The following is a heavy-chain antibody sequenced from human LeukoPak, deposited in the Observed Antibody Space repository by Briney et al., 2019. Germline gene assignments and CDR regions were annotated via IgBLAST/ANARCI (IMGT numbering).Heavy chain of an antibody. CDR1: GFSFGSHP. D-gene: IGHD2-21*01. J-gene: IGHJ4*02. V-gene: IGHV3-23*01. CDR3: ARGVMAARLYYFDY. Sequence: GGSLRLSCAASGFSFGSHPMTWVRQAPGKGLEWVSGITGSGDYTYYIDSVQGRFTISRDNSKNMLFLQMNSLRAEDTAVYYCARGVMAARLYYFDYWGRGILVTVSS. CDR2: ITGSGDYT.